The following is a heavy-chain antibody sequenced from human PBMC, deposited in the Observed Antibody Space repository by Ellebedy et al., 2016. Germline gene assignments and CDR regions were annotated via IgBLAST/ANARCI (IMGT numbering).Heavy chain of an antibody. CDR3: ARGSSSWYGGQYYYYGMDV. D-gene: IGHD6-13*01. CDR2: IIPILGIA. J-gene: IGHJ6*02. Sequence: ASVKVSCKASGYTFTSYGISWVRQATGQGLEWMGRIIPILGIANYAQKFQGRVTITADKSTSTAYMELSSLRSEDTAVYYCARGSSSWYGGQYYYYGMDVWGQGTTVTVSS. V-gene: IGHV1-69*04. CDR1: GYTFTSYG.